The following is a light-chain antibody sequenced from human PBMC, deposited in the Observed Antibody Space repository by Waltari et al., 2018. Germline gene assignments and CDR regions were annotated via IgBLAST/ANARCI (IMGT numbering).Light chain of an antibody. CDR3: SSYTSSSTLV. V-gene: IGLV2-14*01. CDR1: SSDVGGYNY. Sequence: QSALTQPASVSGSPGQSITISCTGTSSDVGGYNYVSWYQQHPGKAPKRMIYEVSNRASGVSNRISGSKSGNTASLTISGLQAEDEADYYCSSYTSSSTLVFGGGTKLTVL. J-gene: IGLJ2*01. CDR2: EVS.